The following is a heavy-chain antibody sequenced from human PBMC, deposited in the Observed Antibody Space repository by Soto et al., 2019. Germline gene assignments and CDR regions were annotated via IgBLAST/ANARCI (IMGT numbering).Heavy chain of an antibody. CDR1: GGSISSYY. Sequence: SETLSLTCTVSGGSISSYYWSWIRQPPGKGLEWIGEINHSGSTNYNPSLKSRVTISVDTSKNQFSLKLSSVTAADTALYYCARTRASRPFDYWGQGTLVTVSS. J-gene: IGHJ4*02. CDR3: ARTRASRPFDY. CDR2: INHSGST. V-gene: IGHV4-59*12. D-gene: IGHD6-13*01.